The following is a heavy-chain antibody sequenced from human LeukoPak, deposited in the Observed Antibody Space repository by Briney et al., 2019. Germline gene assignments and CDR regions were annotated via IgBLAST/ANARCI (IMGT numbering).Heavy chain of an antibody. CDR1: GFSLSTSGVG. V-gene: IGHV2-5*02. Sequence: SGPTLVNPTQTLTLTCTFSGFSLSTSGVGVGWIRQPPGKALEWLALIYWDDDKRYSPSLKSRLTITKDTSKNQVVLTMTNMDPVDTATYYCAHSAAYYDILTGYTYYFDYWGQGTLVTVSS. CDR3: AHSAAYYDILTGYTYYFDY. D-gene: IGHD3-9*01. J-gene: IGHJ4*02. CDR2: IYWDDDK.